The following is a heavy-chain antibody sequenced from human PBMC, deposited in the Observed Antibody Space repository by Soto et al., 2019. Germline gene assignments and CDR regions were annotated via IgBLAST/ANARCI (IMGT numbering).Heavy chain of an antibody. CDR3: ARHKYPTVTTYFDI. J-gene: IGHJ3*02. CDR2: IYYSGST. CDR1: DGYRSSWY. Sequence: SQPLSLTCPVADGYRSSWYLNWIQPPPGKGLEWIGYIYYSGSTNYNPSLKSRVTISVDTSKNQFSLKLSSVTAADTAVYYCARHKYPTVTTYFDIWGQGTMVTVSS. V-gene: IGHV4-59*08. D-gene: IGHD4-17*01.